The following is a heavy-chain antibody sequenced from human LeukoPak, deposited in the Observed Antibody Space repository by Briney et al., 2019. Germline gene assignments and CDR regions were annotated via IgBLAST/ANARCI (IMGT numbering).Heavy chain of an antibody. Sequence: PGGPLRLSCAASGFTFSSYAMHWVRQAPGRGLEYVSAISSNGGSTYYANSVKGRFTISRDNSKNTLYLQMGSLRAEDMAVYYCARDALGYCSGGSCYGGIGVARHYYYYMDVWGKGTTVTVSS. V-gene: IGHV3-64*01. CDR2: ISSNGGST. D-gene: IGHD2-15*01. CDR3: ARDALGYCSGGSCYGGIGVARHYYYYMDV. J-gene: IGHJ6*03. CDR1: GFTFSSYA.